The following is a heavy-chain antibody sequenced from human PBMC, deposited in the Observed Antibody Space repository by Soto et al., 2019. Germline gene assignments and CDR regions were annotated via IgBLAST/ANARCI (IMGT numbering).Heavy chain of an antibody. CDR2: VYYSGST. CDR3: ARGVFRFLQWFDP. Sequence: SETLSLTCTVSGASVNSENYYWSWIRQPPGKGLEWIEYVYYSGSTNYNPSLKSRATISLDTYRNQFSLKMTSMTSADTAFYYCARGVFRFLQWFDPWGQGTLVTVSS. J-gene: IGHJ5*02. V-gene: IGHV4-61*01. CDR1: GASVNSENYY. D-gene: IGHD3-3*01.